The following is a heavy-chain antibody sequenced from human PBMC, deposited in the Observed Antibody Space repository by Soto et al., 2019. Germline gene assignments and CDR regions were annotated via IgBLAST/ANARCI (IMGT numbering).Heavy chain of an antibody. Sequence: QVQLQQWGAGLLKPSETLSLTCAVYSGSFSGYSWTWIRQSPGQGLEWIGQINHSGSTTYNPSLKSQVTISLATSKNAFSLELSPVSAADTAVYYCARGLFSETYYSGGWYYVDYWGQGTLVTVSS. CDR2: INHSGST. J-gene: IGHJ4*02. V-gene: IGHV4-34*01. D-gene: IGHD1-26*01. CDR3: ARGLFSETYYSGGWYYVDY. CDR1: SGSFSGYS.